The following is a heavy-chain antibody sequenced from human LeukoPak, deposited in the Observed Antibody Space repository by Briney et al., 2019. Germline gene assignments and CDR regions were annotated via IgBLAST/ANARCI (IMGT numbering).Heavy chain of an antibody. J-gene: IGHJ5*02. CDR3: ARDARRRYCSSTSCYWGWFDP. CDR1: GYAFTSYG. CDR2: ISAYNGNT. Sequence: ASVKVSCKASGYAFTSYGISWVRQAPGQGLEWMGWISAYNGNTNYAQKLQGRVTMTTDTSTSTAYMELRSLRSDDTAVYYCARDARRRYCSSTSCYWGWFDPWGQGTLVTVSS. V-gene: IGHV1-18*01. D-gene: IGHD2-2*01.